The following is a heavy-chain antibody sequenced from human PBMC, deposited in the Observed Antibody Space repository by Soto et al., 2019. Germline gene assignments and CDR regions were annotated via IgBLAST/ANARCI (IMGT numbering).Heavy chain of an antibody. CDR3: ARGRYGDY. J-gene: IGHJ4*02. CDR1: GYAFTTYG. D-gene: IGHD1-1*01. V-gene: IGHV1-18*01. CDR2: ISAHNGNT. Sequence: QVHLVQSGAEVKKPGASVKVSCKGSGYAFTTYGITWVRQAPGQGLEWMGWISAHNGNTNYAQKLQGIVTVTRDTSTSTAYIELRSLRSDDTAVYSCARGRYGDYWGQGALVTVSS.